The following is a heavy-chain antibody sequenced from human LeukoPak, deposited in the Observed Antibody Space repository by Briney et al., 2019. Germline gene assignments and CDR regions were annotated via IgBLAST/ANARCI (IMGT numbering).Heavy chain of an antibody. D-gene: IGHD2/OR15-2a*01. CDR1: GFTFNTYA. J-gene: IGHJ5*02. CDR2: ISGSGGST. CDR3: ARGELRPNNWFDP. Sequence: GGSLRLSCAASGFTFNTYAMTWVRQAPGKGLEWVSGISGSGGSTYYADSVKGRFTVSRDNSKNTLYLQVGSLTAEDTAVYYCARGELRPNNWFDPWGQGTLVTVSS. V-gene: IGHV3-23*01.